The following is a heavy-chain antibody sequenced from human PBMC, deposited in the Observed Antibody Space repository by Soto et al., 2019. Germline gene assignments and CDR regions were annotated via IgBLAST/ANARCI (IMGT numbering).Heavy chain of an antibody. J-gene: IGHJ6*02. CDR3: ARGVVPYYYYYGMDV. D-gene: IGHD3-3*01. Sequence: SVKVSCKASGGTFSSYAISWVRQAPGQGLEWMGGIIPIFGTANYAQKFQGRVTITADESTSTAYMELSSLRSEDTAVYYCARGVVPYYYYYGMDVWGQGTTVTVSS. CDR2: IIPIFGTA. V-gene: IGHV1-69*13. CDR1: GGTFSSYA.